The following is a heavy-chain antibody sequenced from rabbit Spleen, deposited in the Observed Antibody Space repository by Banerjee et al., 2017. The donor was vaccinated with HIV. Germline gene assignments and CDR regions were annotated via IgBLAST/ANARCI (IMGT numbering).Heavy chain of an antibody. J-gene: IGHJ4*01. CDR3: ARDLVGVIGWNFNL. D-gene: IGHD1-1*01. V-gene: IGHV1S45*01. CDR1: GFSFSSYYY. Sequence: QEQLVESGGGLVKPGGTLTLTCKASGFSFSSYYYMCWVRQAPGKGLEWIGCINTATGKDVYASWAKGRFTISKSSSTTVTLQMTSLTAADTATYFCARDLVGVIGWNFNLWGQGTLVTVS. CDR2: INTATGKD.